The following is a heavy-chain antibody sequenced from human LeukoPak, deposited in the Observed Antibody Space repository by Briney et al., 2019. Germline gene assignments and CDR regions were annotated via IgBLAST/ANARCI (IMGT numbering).Heavy chain of an antibody. J-gene: IGHJ4*02. CDR1: GYSFTSYW. Sequence: GESLKISCKGSGYSFTSYWIGWVRQMPGKGLEWMVIIYPGDSDTRYSPSFQGQVTISADKSISTAYLQWSSLKASDTAMYYCARVARGGGSYSGGSDYWGQGTLVTVSS. CDR2: IYPGDSDT. D-gene: IGHD1-26*01. V-gene: IGHV5-51*01. CDR3: ARVARGGGSYSGGSDY.